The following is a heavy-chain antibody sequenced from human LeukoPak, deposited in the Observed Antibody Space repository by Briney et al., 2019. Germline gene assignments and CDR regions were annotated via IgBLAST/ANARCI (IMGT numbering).Heavy chain of an antibody. V-gene: IGHV3-23*01. D-gene: IGHD3-10*01. Sequence: GESLRLSCLSSGFTFSTYGMTSVRQAPGKGLEWVSSLSESGDRTYYADSVKGRFIISRDNSKKTVYLQVNSVRPEDTAVYYCARAIRPMGLITNFHQWGQGTLITVSA. CDR1: GFTFSTYG. CDR2: LSESGDRT. J-gene: IGHJ4*02. CDR3: ARAIRPMGLITNFHQ.